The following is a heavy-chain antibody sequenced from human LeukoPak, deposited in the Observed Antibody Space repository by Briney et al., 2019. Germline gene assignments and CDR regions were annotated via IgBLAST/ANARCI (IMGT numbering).Heavy chain of an antibody. CDR1: GLTFRNYG. D-gene: IGHD6-13*01. CDR2: IYYDGSNK. V-gene: IGHV3-33*01. CDR3: ATLLYSRSWYRYFDY. Sequence: GGSLRLSCAASGLTFRNYGMHWVRQAPGKGLEWVGVIYYDGSNKYYADSVKGRFTISRDNSKNTLYLQMNSLRAEDTAVYYCATLLYSRSWYRYFDYWGQGTLVTVSS. J-gene: IGHJ4*02.